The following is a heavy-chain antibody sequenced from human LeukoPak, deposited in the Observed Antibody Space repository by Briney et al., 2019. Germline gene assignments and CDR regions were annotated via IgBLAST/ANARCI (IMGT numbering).Heavy chain of an antibody. Sequence: WASVKLSCKASGGTFSSYAISWVRQAPGQGLEWMGGIIPIFGTANYAQKFQGRVTITADESTSTAYMELSSLRAEDTAVYYCARGPPYCSGGSCYFRADWFDPWGQGTLVTVSS. CDR3: ARGPPYCSGGSCYFRADWFDP. D-gene: IGHD2-15*01. CDR1: GGTFSSYA. J-gene: IGHJ5*02. V-gene: IGHV1-69*01. CDR2: IIPIFGTA.